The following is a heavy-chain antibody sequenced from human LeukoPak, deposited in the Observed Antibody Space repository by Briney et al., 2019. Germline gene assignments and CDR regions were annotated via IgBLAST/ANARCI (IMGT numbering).Heavy chain of an antibody. CDR3: ARHLTRLYSSGPDDAFDV. D-gene: IGHD6-19*01. CDR2: MYSDGSA. CDR1: GGSISSSRDY. Sequence: SETLSLTCTVSGGSISSSRDYWGCIRQSPGKGLEWIGSMYSDGSAYYNPSPKSRVTISVDTSNNQFSLKLSSVTAADTAVYYCARHLTRLYSSGPDDAFDVWGPGTMVTVSS. J-gene: IGHJ3*01. V-gene: IGHV4-39*01.